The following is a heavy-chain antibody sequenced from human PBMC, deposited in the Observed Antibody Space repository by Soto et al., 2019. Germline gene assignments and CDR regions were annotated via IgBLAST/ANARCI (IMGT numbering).Heavy chain of an antibody. CDR2: IYYSGST. Sequence: SETLSLTCTVSGGSISSGGYYWSWIRQHPGKGLEWIGYIYYSGSTYYNPSLKSRVTISVDTSKNQFSLKLSSVTAADTAVYYCARDNIAKDYSNDRDYYYGMDVWGQGTTVTVSS. CDR3: ARDNIAKDYSNDRDYYYGMDV. CDR1: GGSISSGGYY. V-gene: IGHV4-31*03. J-gene: IGHJ6*02. D-gene: IGHD4-4*01.